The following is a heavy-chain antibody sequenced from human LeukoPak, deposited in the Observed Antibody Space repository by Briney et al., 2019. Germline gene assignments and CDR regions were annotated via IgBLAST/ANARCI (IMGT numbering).Heavy chain of an antibody. V-gene: IGHV4-59*01. CDR1: GGSISNYY. Sequence: SETLSLTCTVSGGSISNYYGSWIRQPPGKGLEWIGYISYSGNTNYNPSLKSRVTISVDTSKNQLSLKLSSVSASDTAGYYGARGGGYNYPCGYWGQGTLVTVSS. J-gene: IGHJ4*02. CDR3: ARGGGYNYPCGY. CDR2: ISYSGNT. D-gene: IGHD5-24*01.